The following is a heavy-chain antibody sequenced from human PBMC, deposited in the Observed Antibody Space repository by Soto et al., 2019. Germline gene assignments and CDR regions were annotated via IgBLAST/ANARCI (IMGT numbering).Heavy chain of an antibody. Sequence: EVQLVESGGGLIQPGGSLRLSCAASGFTDSSQYMSWVRQSPGKGLEWVSVIYSGGSTYYADSVKGRFTISRDNSKNTLYLQMNSLRAEDTAVYYCARDRVESGYPEYFQHWGQGTLVTVSS. CDR2: IYSGGST. CDR3: ARDRVESGYPEYFQH. J-gene: IGHJ1*01. V-gene: IGHV3-53*01. D-gene: IGHD3-22*01. CDR1: GFTDSSQY.